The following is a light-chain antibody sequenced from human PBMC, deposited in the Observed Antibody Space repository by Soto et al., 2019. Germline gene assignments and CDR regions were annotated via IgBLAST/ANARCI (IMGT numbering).Light chain of an antibody. CDR1: ESSRTW. V-gene: IGKV1-5*01. CDR3: QQYNNDPRT. CDR2: DAS. Sequence: IQMTHSPSTLSASIGDRVTMTCRASESSRTWLAWYQHKPGKAPKFLIYDASSLESGVPSRFSGSGSGTEFTLTISNLQPDDFATYFCQQYNNDPRTFGQGTNVEI. J-gene: IGKJ1*01.